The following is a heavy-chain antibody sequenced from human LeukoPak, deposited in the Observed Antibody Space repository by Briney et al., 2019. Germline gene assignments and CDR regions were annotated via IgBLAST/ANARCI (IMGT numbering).Heavy chain of an antibody. CDR3: ARGGTGPIKFYYYYMDV. V-gene: IGHV1-2*02. J-gene: IGHJ6*03. D-gene: IGHD1-26*01. CDR1: GYRFTSCG. Sequence: ASVEVSCKASGYRFTSCGISWVRQAPGQGLEWVSWINPNTGGTNYAQKFQGRVSMTRDTSINTAYMELTRLRSDDTAVYYCARGGTGPIKFYYYYMDVWGKGTTVTVSS. CDR2: INPNTGGT.